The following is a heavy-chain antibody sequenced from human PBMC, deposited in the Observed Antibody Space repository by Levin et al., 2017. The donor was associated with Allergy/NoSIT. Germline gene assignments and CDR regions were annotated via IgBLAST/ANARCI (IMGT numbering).Heavy chain of an antibody. Sequence: GESLKISCAASGFTFSSYAMSWVRQAPGKGLEWVSAISGSGGRTYYADFVKGRFTISRDNSKKTLYLQRNSLRAEDTAVYYCAKGPPPPYSSSWYWVDYWGQGTLVTVSS. D-gene: IGHD6-13*01. CDR3: AKGPPPPYSSSWYWVDY. J-gene: IGHJ4*02. CDR1: GFTFSSYA. CDR2: ISGSGGRT. V-gene: IGHV3-23*01.